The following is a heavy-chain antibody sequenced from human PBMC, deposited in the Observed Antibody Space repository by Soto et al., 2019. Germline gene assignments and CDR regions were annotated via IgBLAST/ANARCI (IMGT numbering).Heavy chain of an antibody. CDR3: AEYTPTEHLGDY. CDR1: GFTFSNYA. D-gene: IGHD2-2*02. Sequence: HPGGSLRLSCAASGFTFSNYAMAWVRQAPGKGLEWVSGLDKSGYSTYYVGSVKGRFTISRDNSRNTLYLQMNRLTAGGTAVYYCAEYTPTEHLGDYWGQGXLGTVSS. J-gene: IGHJ4*02. CDR2: LDKSGYST. V-gene: IGHV3-23*05.